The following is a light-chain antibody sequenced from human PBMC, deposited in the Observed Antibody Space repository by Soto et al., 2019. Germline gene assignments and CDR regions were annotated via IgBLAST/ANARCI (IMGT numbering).Light chain of an antibody. CDR1: LNLLYNDKNY. CDR3: QQFYTTPRT. CDR2: WAS. V-gene: IGKV4-1*01. Sequence: DIVMTQAPDSLAASLGAIVTINCKSSLNLLYNDKNYVAWYQQRPGQAPKLLIYWASTRESEVPVRISGSGSVTDFRLTIRDLQAADAAVYYCQQFYTTPRTFGQGTRVEI. J-gene: IGKJ2*01.